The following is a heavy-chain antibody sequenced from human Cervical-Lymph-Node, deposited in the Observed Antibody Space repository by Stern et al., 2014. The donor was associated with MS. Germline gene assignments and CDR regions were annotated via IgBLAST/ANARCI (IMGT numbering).Heavy chain of an antibody. V-gene: IGHV3-23*04. Sequence: VQLVESGGGFVKPGGSLRLSCAVSGFTFSNYGMSWVRRAPGKGLEWVSAISGIGGSTFYADSVQGRFTISRNNFQNTLYLQMSSLRADDTAVYYCAKVSDDYDAHWFFDLWGRGTLVTVSS. CDR2: ISGIGGST. J-gene: IGHJ2*01. CDR3: AKVSDDYDAHWFFDL. D-gene: IGHD4-17*01. CDR1: GFTFSNYG.